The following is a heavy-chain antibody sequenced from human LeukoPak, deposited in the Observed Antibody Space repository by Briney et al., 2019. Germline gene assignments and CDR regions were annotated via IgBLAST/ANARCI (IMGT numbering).Heavy chain of an antibody. CDR2: ISWNSGSI. D-gene: IGHD3-22*01. CDR3: AKDLLRDYYDSSGRFDY. J-gene: IGHJ4*02. V-gene: IGHV3-9*03. Sequence: PGGSLRLSCAASGFTFDDYAMHWVRQAPGKGLEWASGISWNSGSIGYADSVKGRFTISRDNANNSLYLQMNSLRAEDMALYYCAKDLLRDYYDSSGRFDYWGQGTLVTVSS. CDR1: GFTFDDYA.